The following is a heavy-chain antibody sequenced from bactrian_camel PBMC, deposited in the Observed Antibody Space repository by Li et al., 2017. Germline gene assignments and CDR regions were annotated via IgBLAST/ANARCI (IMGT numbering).Heavy chain of an antibody. V-gene: IGHV3S28*01. CDR3: GLGPGDLTVARSLRPLYFSH. Sequence: LRLSCERSGFVYTGYCISWFRKAPGKEREGVGVIDSASASGNLVASVKGRFTISKDNAKDTLYLQMNSLKPEDTAIYYRGLGPGDLTVARSLRPLYFSHWGQGTQVTVS. CDR2: IDSASASG. J-gene: IGHJ6*01. D-gene: IGHD7*01. CDR1: GFVYTGYC.